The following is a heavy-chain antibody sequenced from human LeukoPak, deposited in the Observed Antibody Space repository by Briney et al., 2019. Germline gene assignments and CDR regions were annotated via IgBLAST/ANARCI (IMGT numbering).Heavy chain of an antibody. CDR3: AKDHGGIAI. CDR1: GFTFSSYG. CDR2: ISYDGSNK. J-gene: IGHJ3*02. Sequence: PGGSLRLSCAASGFTFSSYGMDGVRQAPGKGLEWVAVISYDGSNKYYADSVKGRFIISRDNSKNTLYLQMNSLRAEDTAVYYCAKDHGGIAIWGQGTMVTVSS. V-gene: IGHV3-30*18. D-gene: IGHD6-13*01.